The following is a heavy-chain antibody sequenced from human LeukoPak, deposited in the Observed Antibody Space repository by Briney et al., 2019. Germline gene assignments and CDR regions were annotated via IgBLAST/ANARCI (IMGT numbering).Heavy chain of an antibody. J-gene: IGHJ5*02. V-gene: IGHV3-66*01. CDR2: IYSGGTT. D-gene: IGHD2-21*02. Sequence: PGGSLRLSCAVSGFSFSDYYMSWVRQAPGKGLEWVSVIYSGGTTYYADSVKGRFTISRDNSKNTLYLQMNRLRAEDTAVYYCARGVTPDWFDPWGQGTLVTVSS. CDR1: GFSFSDYY. CDR3: ARGVTPDWFDP.